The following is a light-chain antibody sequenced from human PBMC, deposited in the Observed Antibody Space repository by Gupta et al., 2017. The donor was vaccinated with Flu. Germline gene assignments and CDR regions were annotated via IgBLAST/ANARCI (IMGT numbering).Light chain of an antibody. CDR2: AAS. CDR1: QGISSY. CDR3: LQANTFPFT. J-gene: IGKJ3*01. Sequence: DIQMTQDPFSVSASVGDRITITCRASQGISSYLAWFQQRPGKAPQLLIYAASSLQSGVPSRFSGSGAGTDFTLTIRSLQPEDSATYYCLQANTFPFTFGPGTKVHIK. V-gene: IGKV1-12*01.